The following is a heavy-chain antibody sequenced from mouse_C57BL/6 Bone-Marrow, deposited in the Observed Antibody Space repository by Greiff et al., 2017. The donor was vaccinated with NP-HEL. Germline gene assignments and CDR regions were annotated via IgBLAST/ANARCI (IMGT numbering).Heavy chain of an antibody. CDR2: IWWNDDK. D-gene: IGHD1-1*01. CDR1: GFSLSTSNMG. Sequence: QVTLKECGPGILQPSQTLSLTCSFSGFSLSTSNMGIGWLRPPSGKGLEWLAHIWWNDDKYYNPSLKRRLTISKDTSNNKVYLKITIVDTADTATYYGAQITTVVATRYFDVWGTGTTVTVSS. CDR3: AQITTVVATRYFDV. V-gene: IGHV8-5*01. J-gene: IGHJ1*03.